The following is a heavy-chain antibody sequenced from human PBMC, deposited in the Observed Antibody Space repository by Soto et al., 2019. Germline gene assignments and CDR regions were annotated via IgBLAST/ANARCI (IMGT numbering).Heavy chain of an antibody. J-gene: IGHJ5*02. CDR1: GGSISSSSYY. Sequence: PSETLSLTCTVSGGSISSSSYYWGWIRQPPGKGLEWIGSIYYSGSTYYNPSLKSRVTISVDTSKNQFSLKLSSVTAADTAVYYCARHQSHSSSYVDRWGQGTLVTVSS. CDR2: IYYSGST. D-gene: IGHD6-13*01. CDR3: ARHQSHSSSYVDR. V-gene: IGHV4-39*01.